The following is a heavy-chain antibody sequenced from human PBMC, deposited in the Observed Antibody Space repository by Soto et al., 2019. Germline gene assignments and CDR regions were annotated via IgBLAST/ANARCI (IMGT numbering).Heavy chain of an antibody. CDR1: GFAFSDYN. D-gene: IGHD2-21*01. J-gene: IGHJ4*02. V-gene: IGHV3-48*02. CDR2: ITRESRAI. CDR3: AKGAGGRDGGVHEDFDY. Sequence: EVLLVESGGGLVQPGGSLRLSCVASGFAFSDYNMNWVRLVPGKGLQWIAYITRESRAIYYADSVKGRFTVSRDNAKNSLYLHLNNLRDGDTAVYYCAKGAGGRDGGVHEDFDYWGQGTLVTVSS.